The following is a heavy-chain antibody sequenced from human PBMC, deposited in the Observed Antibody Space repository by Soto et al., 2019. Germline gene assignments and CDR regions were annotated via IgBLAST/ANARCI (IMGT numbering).Heavy chain of an antibody. CDR2: IYYSGST. CDR3: ARERPSELLDY. CDR1: GGSISSYY. J-gene: IGHJ4*02. Sequence: PSETLSLTCTVSGGSISSYYWSWIRQPPGKGLEWIGYIYYSGSTNYNPSLKSRVTISVDTSKNQFSLKLSSVTAADTAVYYCARERPSELLDYWGQGTLVTVSS. D-gene: IGHD1-26*01. V-gene: IGHV4-59*01.